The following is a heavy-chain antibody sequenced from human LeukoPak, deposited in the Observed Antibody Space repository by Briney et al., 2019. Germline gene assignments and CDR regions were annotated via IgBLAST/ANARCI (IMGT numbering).Heavy chain of an antibody. Sequence: SETLSLTCTVSGGSISSYYWSWIRQPPGKGLEWIGYIYYSGSTNYNPSLKGRVTISVDTSKNQFSLKLSSVTAADTAVYYCARVNKVSFFDYWGQGTLVTVSS. CDR2: IYYSGST. J-gene: IGHJ4*02. CDR1: GGSISSYY. V-gene: IGHV4-59*01. CDR3: ARVNKVSFFDY. D-gene: IGHD2/OR15-2a*01.